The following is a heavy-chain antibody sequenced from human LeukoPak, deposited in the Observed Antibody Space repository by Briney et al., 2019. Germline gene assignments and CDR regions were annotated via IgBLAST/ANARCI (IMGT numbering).Heavy chain of an antibody. CDR1: GYTFTSYG. CDR2: ISAYNGNT. D-gene: IGHD3-22*01. V-gene: IGHV1-18*01. Sequence: ASVKVSCKASGYTFTSYGISWVRQAPGQGLEWMGWISAYNGNTNYAQKLQGRVTMTTDTSTSTAYMELRSLRSDDTAVYYCARVTSRDDSSGYYYLNWFDPWGQGTLVTVSS. CDR3: ARVTSRDDSSGYYYLNWFDP. J-gene: IGHJ5*02.